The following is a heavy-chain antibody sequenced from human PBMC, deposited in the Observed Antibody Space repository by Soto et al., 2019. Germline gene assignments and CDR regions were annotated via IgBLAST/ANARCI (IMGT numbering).Heavy chain of an antibody. CDR1: GFTFSSYS. Sequence: GGSLRLSCAASGFTFSSYSMNWVRQAPGKGLEWVSVISSSSSYTYYADSVKGRFTISRDNSKNSLYLQMNSLRTEDTAVYYCAKKGAAAGRAGSFDIWGQGTMVTVSS. CDR2: ISSSSSYT. V-gene: IGHV3-21*04. CDR3: AKKGAAAGRAGSFDI. J-gene: IGHJ3*02. D-gene: IGHD6-13*01.